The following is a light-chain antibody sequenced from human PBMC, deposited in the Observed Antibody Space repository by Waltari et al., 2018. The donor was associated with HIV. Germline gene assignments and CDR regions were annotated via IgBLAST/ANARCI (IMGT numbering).Light chain of an antibody. Sequence: ELVLTQSPATLALSPGERATLPCRASQSVSIYLTWYQQKPGQAPELLIYDTSNRATGVPARFSGSGSGTDFTLTISSLELEDFAIYYCQQRSNWPLTFGGGTKVEIK. CDR1: QSVSIY. CDR2: DTS. CDR3: QQRSNWPLT. J-gene: IGKJ4*01. V-gene: IGKV3-11*01.